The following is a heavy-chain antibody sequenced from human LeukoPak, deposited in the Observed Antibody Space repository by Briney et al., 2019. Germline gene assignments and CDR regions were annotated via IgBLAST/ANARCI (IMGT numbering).Heavy chain of an antibody. J-gene: IGHJ4*02. CDR2: INPNSGGT. CDR3: ARDMRPNGSSSY. V-gene: IGHV1-2*06. Sequence: ASVKVSCKASGYTFTGYYMLWVRQAPGQGLEWMGRINPNSGGTNYAQKFQGRVTMTRDTSISTAYMELSRLRSDDTAVYYCARDMRPNGSSSYWGQGTLVTVPS. D-gene: IGHD3-22*01. CDR1: GYTFTGYY.